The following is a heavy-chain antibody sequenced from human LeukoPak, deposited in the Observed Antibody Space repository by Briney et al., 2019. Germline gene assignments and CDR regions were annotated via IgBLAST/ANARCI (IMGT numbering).Heavy chain of an antibody. V-gene: IGHV3-21*01. Sequence: KTGGSLRLSCAASGFTLSGYSMNWVRQAPGKGLEWVSSISSSSSYIYYADSMKGRFTISRDNAKKSMYLQMNSLRAEDTAVYYCARDGRLLNYNMDVWGKGTTVTVSS. CDR3: ARDGRLLNYNMDV. J-gene: IGHJ6*03. D-gene: IGHD2-15*01. CDR1: GFTLSGYS. CDR2: ISSSSSYI.